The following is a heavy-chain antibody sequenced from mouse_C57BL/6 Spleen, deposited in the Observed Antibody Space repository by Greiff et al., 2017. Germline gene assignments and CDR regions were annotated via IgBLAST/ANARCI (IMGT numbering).Heavy chain of an antibody. CDR2: IWRGGST. V-gene: IGHV2-2*01. D-gene: IGHD2-3*01. CDR1: GFSLTRYG. Sequence: QVNVKQSGPGLVQPSQSLSITCTVSGFSLTRYGVHWVRQSPGKGLEWLGVIWRGGSTDYNAAFISRLSISKDNSKSQVFFKMNSLQADYTAIYYCARNEDGYYFDYWGQGTTLTVSS. J-gene: IGHJ2*01. CDR3: ARNEDGYYFDY.